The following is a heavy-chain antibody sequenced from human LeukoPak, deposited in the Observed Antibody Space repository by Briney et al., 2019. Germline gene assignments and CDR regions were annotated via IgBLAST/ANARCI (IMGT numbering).Heavy chain of an antibody. V-gene: IGHV4-39*01. Sequence: SETLSLTCTVSGGSISSSSYYWGWIRQPPGKGLEWIGSIYYSGSTYYNPSLKSRVTISVDTSKNQFSLKLSSVTAADTAVYYCARLNQYCSSTSCYPRYYYGMDVWGQGTTVTVSS. CDR2: IYYSGST. J-gene: IGHJ6*02. CDR1: GGSISSSSYY. D-gene: IGHD2-2*01. CDR3: ARLNQYCSSTSCYPRYYYGMDV.